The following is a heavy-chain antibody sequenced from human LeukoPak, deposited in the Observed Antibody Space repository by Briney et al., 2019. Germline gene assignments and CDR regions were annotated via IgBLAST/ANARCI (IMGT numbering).Heavy chain of an antibody. J-gene: IGHJ4*02. CDR3: ARDTQWAFDY. CDR1: GFIFSSYG. Sequence: GGSLRLSCAASGFIFSSYGMHWVRQAPGKGLEWVAVTSYDGSNKYYADSVKGRFTISRDNSKNSLYLQMDSLRVEDTAVYYCARDTQWAFDYWGQGILVTVSS. V-gene: IGHV3-30*03. D-gene: IGHD1-26*01. CDR2: TSYDGSNK.